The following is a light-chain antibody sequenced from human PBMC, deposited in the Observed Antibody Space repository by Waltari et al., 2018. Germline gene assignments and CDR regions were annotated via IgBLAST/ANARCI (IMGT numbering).Light chain of an antibody. Sequence: QSVLTQPPSVSGTPGQRVTISCSGSTSNIGAGHDVHWYQPLPGTAPKLPIYGNTIRPPGFPYLFSGSKSGTSASLAITGLQADDEADYFCQSFDNMLSGGVVFGGGTKLAVL. J-gene: IGLJ2*01. CDR2: GNT. CDR3: QSFDNMLSGGVV. V-gene: IGLV1-40*01. CDR1: TSNIGAGHD.